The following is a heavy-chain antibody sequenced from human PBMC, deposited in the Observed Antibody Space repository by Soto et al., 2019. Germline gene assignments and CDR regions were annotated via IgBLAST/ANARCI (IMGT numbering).Heavy chain of an antibody. CDR2: IYHSGST. Sequence: QLQLQESGSGLVKPSQTLSLTCAVSGGSISSGGYSWSWIRQPPGKGLEWIGYIYHSGSTYYNPSLKXLXXXXXXXXXXXXXXXXXXXXXXXXAXYXXXXXXXYAPRFDPWGQGTLVTVSS. CDR3: XXXXXYAPRFDP. V-gene: IGHV4-30-2*01. J-gene: IGHJ5*02. D-gene: IGHD3-10*01. CDR1: GGSISSGGYS.